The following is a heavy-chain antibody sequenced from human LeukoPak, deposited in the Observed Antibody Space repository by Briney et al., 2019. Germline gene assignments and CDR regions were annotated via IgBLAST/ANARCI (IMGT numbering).Heavy chain of an antibody. Sequence: GASVKVSCKASGYTFTGYYMHWVRQAPGQGLEWMGWINPNSGGTNYAQKFQGWVTMTRDTPISTAHMELSRLRSDDTAVYYCARAFAYYDFWSGSESHYGMDVWGQGTTVTVSS. CDR1: GYTFTGYY. CDR3: ARAFAYYDFWSGSESHYGMDV. J-gene: IGHJ6*02. CDR2: INPNSGGT. V-gene: IGHV1-2*04. D-gene: IGHD3-3*01.